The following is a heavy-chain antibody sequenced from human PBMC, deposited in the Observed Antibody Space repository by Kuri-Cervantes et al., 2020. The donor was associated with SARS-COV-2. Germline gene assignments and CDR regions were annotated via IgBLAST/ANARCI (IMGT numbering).Heavy chain of an antibody. Sequence: SETLSLTCAAYGGSFSGYYWSWIRQPPGKGLEWIGEINHSGSTNYNPSLKSRVTISVDTSKNQFSLKLSSVTAADTAVYYCARGGGNEDYYYGMDVWGQGTTVTVSS. CDR2: INHSGST. CDR3: ARGGGNEDYYYGMDV. V-gene: IGHV4-34*01. J-gene: IGHJ6*02. D-gene: IGHD4-23*01. CDR1: GGSFSGYY.